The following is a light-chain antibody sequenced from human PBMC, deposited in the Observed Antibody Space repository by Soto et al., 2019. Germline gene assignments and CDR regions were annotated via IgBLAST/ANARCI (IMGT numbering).Light chain of an antibody. CDR1: SSDVGGYNY. CDR2: EVS. CDR3: NSYTSRSTGV. Sequence: QSVLTQPASVSGSPGQSITISCTGTSSDVGGYNYVSWYQQHPGKAPKLLIYEVSNRPSGVSNRFSGSKSGNTPSLTISGRQAEDEADYYCNSYTSRSTGVFGTGTKLTVL. J-gene: IGLJ1*01. V-gene: IGLV2-14*01.